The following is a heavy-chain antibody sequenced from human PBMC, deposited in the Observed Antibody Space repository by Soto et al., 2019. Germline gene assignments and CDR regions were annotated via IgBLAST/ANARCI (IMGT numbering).Heavy chain of an antibody. J-gene: IGHJ4*02. V-gene: IGHV1-8*01. CDR3: ARWDYVDYARFDY. Sequence: QVQLVQSGAEVKKSGASVKVSCKASGYTFTSHDINWVRQATGQGLEWMGWMNPNSGNTGHAQKFQGRVTMTRNTAISTAYMELSSLRSEDTAVYYCARWDYVDYARFDYWVQGTLVTVSS. CDR1: GYTFTSHD. D-gene: IGHD4-17*01. CDR2: MNPNSGNT.